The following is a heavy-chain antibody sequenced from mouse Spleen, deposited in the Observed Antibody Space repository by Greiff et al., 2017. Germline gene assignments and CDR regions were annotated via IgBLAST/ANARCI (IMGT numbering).Heavy chain of an antibody. Sequence: EVQLVESGGGLVKLGGSLKLSCAASGFTFSSYAMSWVRQTPEKRLEWVATISSGGGNTYYPDSVKGRFTISRDNAKNTLYLQMSSLKSEDTAMYYCAREKNYGNFFDYWGQGTTLTVSS. CDR3: AREKNYGNFFDY. V-gene: IGHV5-9-3*01. CDR1: GFTFSSYA. J-gene: IGHJ2*01. CDR2: ISSGGGNT. D-gene: IGHD2-1*01.